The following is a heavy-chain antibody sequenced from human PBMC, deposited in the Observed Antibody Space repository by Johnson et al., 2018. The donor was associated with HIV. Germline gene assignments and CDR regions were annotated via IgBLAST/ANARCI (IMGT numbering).Heavy chain of an antibody. CDR2: ISYDGSNK. Sequence: QVQLVESGGGVVQPGRSLRLSCAASGFTFSSYGMHWVRQAPGKGLEWVAVISYDGSNKYYADSVKGRFTISRDNSKNMLYMQMNSLKIEDTAVYYCATDQVGRNYGGKSHIWGQGTMVTVSS. CDR3: ATDQVGRNYGGKSHI. D-gene: IGHD1-7*01. V-gene: IGHV3-30*19. CDR1: GFTFSSYG. J-gene: IGHJ3*02.